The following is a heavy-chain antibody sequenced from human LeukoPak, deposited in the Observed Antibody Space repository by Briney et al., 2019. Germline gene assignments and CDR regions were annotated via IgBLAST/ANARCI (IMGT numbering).Heavy chain of an antibody. CDR1: GYTFTSYD. CDR2: MNPNSGNT. CDR3: ARDMDYDSSGYYLTFDY. Sequence: ASVNVSCKASGYTFTSYDINWVRQAAGQGLEWMGWMNPNSGNTGYAQKFQGRVTMTRDTSISTAYMELSRLRSDDTAVYYCARDMDYDSSGYYLTFDYWGQGTLVTVSS. J-gene: IGHJ4*02. V-gene: IGHV1-8*01. D-gene: IGHD3-22*01.